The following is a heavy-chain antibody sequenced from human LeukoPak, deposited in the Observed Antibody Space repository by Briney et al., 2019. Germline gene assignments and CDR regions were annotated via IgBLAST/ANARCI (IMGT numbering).Heavy chain of an antibody. D-gene: IGHD3-16*01. Sequence: ASVKVSCKASGYTFTGYYTHWVRQAPGQGLEWMGWISAYNGNTNYAQNLQGRLTMTTDTSTSTAYMELRSLRSDDTAVYYCARDGQSGGAPRYWGQGTLVTVSS. V-gene: IGHV1-18*04. J-gene: IGHJ4*02. CDR3: ARDGQSGGAPRY. CDR2: ISAYNGNT. CDR1: GYTFTGYY.